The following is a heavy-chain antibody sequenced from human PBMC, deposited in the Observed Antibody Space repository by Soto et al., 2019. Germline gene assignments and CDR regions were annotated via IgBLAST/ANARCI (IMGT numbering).Heavy chain of an antibody. CDR3: AKRSNTPAAMKSPFDY. CDR2: ISDSGGST. D-gene: IGHD2-2*01. CDR1: GFTFSNYA. V-gene: IGHV3-23*01. Sequence: EVQVLDSGGGLVQPEGSLRLSCAASGFTFSNYAMSWVRQAPGKGLEWVSTISDSGGSTYYADSVKGRFTISRDNSKNTLYLQMNSLRAEDTAVYYCAKRSNTPAAMKSPFDYWGQGTLVTVSS. J-gene: IGHJ4*02.